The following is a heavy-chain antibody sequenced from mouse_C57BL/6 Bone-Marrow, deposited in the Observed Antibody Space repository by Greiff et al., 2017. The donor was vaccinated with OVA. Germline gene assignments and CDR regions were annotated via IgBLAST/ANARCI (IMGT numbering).Heavy chain of an antibody. Sequence: EVQGVESGGDLVKPGGSLKLSCAASGFTFSSYGMSWVRQTPDKRLEWVATISSGGSYTYYPDSVKGRFTISRDNAKNTLYLQMSSLKSEDTAMYYCARQANYYGSSYWFAYWGQGTLVTVSA. CDR3: ARQANYYGSSYWFAY. V-gene: IGHV5-6*01. J-gene: IGHJ3*01. D-gene: IGHD1-1*01. CDR2: ISSGGSYT. CDR1: GFTFSSYG.